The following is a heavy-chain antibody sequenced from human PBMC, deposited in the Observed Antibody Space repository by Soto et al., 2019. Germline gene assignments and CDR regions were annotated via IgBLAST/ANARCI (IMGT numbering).Heavy chain of an antibody. J-gene: IGHJ3*02. V-gene: IGHV3-48*01. CDR3: ARGVDRITMVRGVRGAFXI. CDR2: ISSSSSTI. CDR1: GFTFSSYS. Sequence: GSLRLSCAASGFTFSSYSMNWVRQAPGKGLDWVSYISSSSSTIYYADSVKGRFTISRDNAKNSLYLQMNSLRAEDTAVYYCARGVDRITMVRGVRGAFXIWGQGTMVTVSS. D-gene: IGHD3-10*01.